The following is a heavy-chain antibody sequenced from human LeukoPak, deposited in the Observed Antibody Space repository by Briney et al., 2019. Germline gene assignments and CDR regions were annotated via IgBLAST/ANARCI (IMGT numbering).Heavy chain of an antibody. D-gene: IGHD1-26*01. V-gene: IGHV3-23*01. CDR2: IGGGGTGT. Sequence: GGSLRLSCAASGSTFSSSAMTWVRQAPGKGLEWVSGIGGGGTGTHYADSVKGRFTVSRDNSRNTLYLQMNSLRAEDTALYYCAKELESWEIFEYWGQGTLVTVSS. CDR1: GSTFSSSA. CDR3: AKELESWEIFEY. J-gene: IGHJ4*02.